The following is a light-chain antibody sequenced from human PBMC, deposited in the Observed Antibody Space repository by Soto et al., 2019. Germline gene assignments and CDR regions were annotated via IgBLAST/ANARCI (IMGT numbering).Light chain of an antibody. Sequence: HSVLTQPASVSGSPGQSITMSCTGTSSDVGVYIYVSWYQQHPGKAPKLTIYDVTSRPSGVSYRFSGSKSGNTASLTISGLQAEDEADYYCRSYTITSSYVFGTGTKVTV. V-gene: IGLV2-14*01. CDR2: DVT. CDR1: SSDVGVYIY. J-gene: IGLJ1*01. CDR3: RSYTITSSYV.